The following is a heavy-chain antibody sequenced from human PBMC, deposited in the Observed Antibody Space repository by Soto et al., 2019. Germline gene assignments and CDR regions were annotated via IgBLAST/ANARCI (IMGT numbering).Heavy chain of an antibody. CDR2: IWYDGSNT. CDR3: VRDLLGSGGHFDY. Sequence: GGSLRLSCAASGFIFSSFGMHWVRQAPGKGLEWVAHIWYDGSNTYYADPVKGRFTISRDNSRNTLYLQMNSLRAEDTAVYHCVRDLLGSGGHFDYWGQGTPVTV. D-gene: IGHD7-27*01. CDR1: GFIFSSFG. J-gene: IGHJ4*02. V-gene: IGHV3-33*01.